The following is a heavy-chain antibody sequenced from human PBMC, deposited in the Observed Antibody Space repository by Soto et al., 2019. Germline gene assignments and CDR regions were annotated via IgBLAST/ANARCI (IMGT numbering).Heavy chain of an antibody. CDR2: IYYSGST. D-gene: IGHD3-22*01. CDR3: ALTDYYDSSGYPFDY. CDR1: GGSISSSSYY. Sequence: QLQLQESGPGLVKPSETLSLTCTVSGGSISSSSYYWGWIRQPPGKGLEWIGSIYYSGSTYYSPSLKSRVTISVDTSKNQFSLKLSSVTAADTAVYYCALTDYYDSSGYPFDYWGQGTLVTVSS. V-gene: IGHV4-39*01. J-gene: IGHJ4*02.